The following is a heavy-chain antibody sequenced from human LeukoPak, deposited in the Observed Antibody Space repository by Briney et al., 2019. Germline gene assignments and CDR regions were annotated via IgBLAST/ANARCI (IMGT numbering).Heavy chain of an antibody. J-gene: IGHJ4*02. CDR1: GFTFSSYS. CDR2: ISSSSSTI. V-gene: IGHV3-48*04. CDR3: ARDIPRYSSSWYDRDY. Sequence: GGSLRLSCAASGFTFSSYSMNWVRQAPGKGLEWVSYISSSSSTIYYADSVKGRFTISRDNAKNSLYLQMNSLRAEDTAVYYCARDIPRYSSSWYDRDYWGQGTLVTVSS. D-gene: IGHD6-13*01.